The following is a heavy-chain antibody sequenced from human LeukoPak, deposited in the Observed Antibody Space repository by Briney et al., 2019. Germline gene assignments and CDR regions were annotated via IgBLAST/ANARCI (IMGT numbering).Heavy chain of an antibody. J-gene: IGHJ6*04. Sequence: GGSLRLSCAASGFTFSSCEMNWVRQAPGKGLEWVSYISSSGSTIYYADSVKGRFTISRDNAKNSLYLQMNSLRAEDTAVYYCARGIVVVVAASRYYYYYGMDVWGKGTTVTVSS. CDR3: ARGIVVVVAASRYYYYYGMDV. CDR2: ISSSGSTI. V-gene: IGHV3-48*03. CDR1: GFTFSSCE. D-gene: IGHD2-15*01.